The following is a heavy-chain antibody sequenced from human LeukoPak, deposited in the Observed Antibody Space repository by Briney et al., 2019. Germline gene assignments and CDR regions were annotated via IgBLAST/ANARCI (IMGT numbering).Heavy chain of an antibody. CDR1: GFTFSSYA. V-gene: IGHV3-23*01. CDR3: AFGTGSFDY. CDR2: ISGSGGST. Sequence: GGSLRLFCAASGFTFSSYAMSWVRQAPGKGLEWVSAISGSGGSTYYADSVKGRFTISRDNSKNTLYLQMNSLRAEGTAVYYCAFGTGSFDYWGQGTLVTVSS. D-gene: IGHD1-1*01. J-gene: IGHJ4*02.